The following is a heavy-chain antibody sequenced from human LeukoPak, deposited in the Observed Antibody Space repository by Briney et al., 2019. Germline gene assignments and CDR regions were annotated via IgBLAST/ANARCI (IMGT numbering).Heavy chain of an antibody. J-gene: IGHJ4*02. CDR1: GITFRDYA. Sequence: GGSLRLACAASGITFRDYAMTWVRQAPGKGLEWVSVISGSGGTTYYADSVEGRFTISRDNSKNTLYLQMNSLRTEDSAVYYCAKREYDSSAYPMYPIDYWGQGTLVTVSA. D-gene: IGHD3-22*01. CDR2: ISGSGGTT. V-gene: IGHV3-23*01. CDR3: AKREYDSSAYPMYPIDY.